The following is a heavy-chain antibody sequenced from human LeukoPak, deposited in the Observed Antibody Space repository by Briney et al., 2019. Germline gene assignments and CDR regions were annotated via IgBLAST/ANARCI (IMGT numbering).Heavy chain of an antibody. Sequence: GGSLRLSCAAPGDTFSDSARNWVRQAPGKGLEWVSLVSGSSGGTYYADSVKGRLTISRDNSKNTLYLQMNSLRAEDTAVYYCAKDFYDFSTGYRSGFDYWGQGTLVTVSS. J-gene: IGHJ4*02. V-gene: IGHV3-23*01. CDR3: AKDFYDFSTGYRSGFDY. CDR2: VSGSSGGT. D-gene: IGHD3-3*01. CDR1: GDTFSDSA.